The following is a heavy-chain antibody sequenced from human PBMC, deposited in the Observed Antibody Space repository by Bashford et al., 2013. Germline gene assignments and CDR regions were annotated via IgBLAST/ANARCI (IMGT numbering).Heavy chain of an antibody. CDR3: ARGGRWLQLYD. D-gene: IGHD5-24*01. Sequence: SSETLSLTCAVYGGSFSGYYWSWIRQPPGKGLEWIGEINHSGSTNYNPSLKSRVTISVDTSKNQFSLKLSSVTAADTAVYYCARGGRWLQLYDWGQGTLVTVSS. V-gene: IGHV4-34*01. CDR1: GGSFSGYY. CDR2: INHSGST. J-gene: IGHJ4*02.